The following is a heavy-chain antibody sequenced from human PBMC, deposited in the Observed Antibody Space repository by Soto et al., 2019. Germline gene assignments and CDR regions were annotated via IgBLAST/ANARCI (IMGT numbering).Heavy chain of an antibody. Sequence: GGSLXLSCAGSGFTFSLAWMNWVRQAPGKGLEWVGRIKSEGSGGTTDYAAPVKGRFTISRDDSINTLYLQMNNLKTEDTAVYYCTHSWTYYSDNSXWGQGTMVTVSS. CDR3: THSWTYYSDNSX. D-gene: IGHD3-22*01. CDR1: GFTFSLAW. V-gene: IGHV3-15*07. CDR2: IKSEGSGGTT. J-gene: IGHJ3*01.